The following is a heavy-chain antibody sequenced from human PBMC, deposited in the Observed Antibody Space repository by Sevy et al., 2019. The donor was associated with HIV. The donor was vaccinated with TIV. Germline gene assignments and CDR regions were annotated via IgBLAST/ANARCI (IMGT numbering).Heavy chain of an antibody. D-gene: IGHD3-22*01. CDR1: GYSFTTYW. CDR2: IYPVDSNT. CDR3: ARQHNSGSYDAFDI. V-gene: IGHV5-51*01. Sequence: GESLKISCKGSGYSFTTYWIAWVRQMPGKGLEWMGIIYPVDSNTRDSPSFQGQATISADKAISAAYLQWSSLKASDTAMYYCARQHNSGSYDAFDIWGQGTMVTVSS. J-gene: IGHJ3*02.